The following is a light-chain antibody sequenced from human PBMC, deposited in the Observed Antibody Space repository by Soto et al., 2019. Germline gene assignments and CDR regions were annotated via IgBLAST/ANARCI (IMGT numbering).Light chain of an antibody. Sequence: SYELTQPPSVSGSPGQTARIICSGDAFAKQSAYCYQQKPGQSPVLVIYKDSERPSGIPERFSGSNSGTTVTLTISGVQAEDEADSYYQSADSSGTYRVFGGGTQLTVL. CDR3: QSADSSGTYRV. V-gene: IGLV3-25*03. CDR2: KDS. CDR1: AFAKQS. J-gene: IGLJ2*01.